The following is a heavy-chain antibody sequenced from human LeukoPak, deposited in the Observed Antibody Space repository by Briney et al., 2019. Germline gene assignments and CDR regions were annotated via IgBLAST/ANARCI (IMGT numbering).Heavy chain of an antibody. J-gene: IGHJ3*02. V-gene: IGHV3-74*01. D-gene: IGHD1-1*01. CDR2: LTSEGCHT. Sequence: GGSLRLSCAVSGFTLSNYWMHWGRQPPGKGPLWCSRLTSEGCHTRCPDSVKGRFTNSRHNAKNTVYLQMNSLRAEDTAVYYCARDLNWKLFDIWGQETLVSVSS. CDR1: GFTLSNYW. CDR3: ARDLNWKLFDI.